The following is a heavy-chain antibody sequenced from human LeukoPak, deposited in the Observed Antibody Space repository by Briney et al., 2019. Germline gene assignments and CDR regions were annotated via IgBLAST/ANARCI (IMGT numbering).Heavy chain of an antibody. Sequence: SETLSLTCAVYGGSFSDYYWSWIRQPPGKGLEWVGEINHYGSTSYNPSLKSRVTISVDTSKNQVSLNLSSVTASDTAVYYCARHPYYYYGMDVWGQGTTVTVSS. J-gene: IGHJ6*02. CDR3: ARHPYYYYGMDV. CDR2: INHYGST. V-gene: IGHV4-34*01. CDR1: GGSFSDYY.